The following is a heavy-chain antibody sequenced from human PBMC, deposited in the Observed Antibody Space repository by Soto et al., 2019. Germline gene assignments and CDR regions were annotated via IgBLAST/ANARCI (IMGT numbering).Heavy chain of an antibody. D-gene: IGHD2-2*01. V-gene: IGHV3-23*01. CDR3: AKDTSSSPYYMDV. J-gene: IGHJ6*03. Sequence: EVQVLESRGGSVQPGGSLRLSCAASGFTFSSFAMSWVRHAPGKGLEWVSEITGSTGTTYYADSVKGRFIISRDNSKNTVHLQMNSLRVEDTAVYYCAKDTSSSPYYMDVWGKGTTVTVSS. CDR1: GFTFSSFA. CDR2: ITGSTGTT.